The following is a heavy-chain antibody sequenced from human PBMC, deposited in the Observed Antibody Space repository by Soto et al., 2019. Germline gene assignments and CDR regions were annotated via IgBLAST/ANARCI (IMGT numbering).Heavy chain of an antibody. Sequence: EAQLVESGGDLVQPGGSLRLSCAASGFTVSNNYMSWVRQAPGKGLEWVLLIYSGGSTYYVDSVKGRFTISRDSSKNTLYLQMNSLRAEDTAMYYCAAYSHKGYWGQGTLVTVSS. D-gene: IGHD3-16*01. CDR3: AAYSHKGY. J-gene: IGHJ4*02. CDR1: GFTVSNNY. V-gene: IGHV3-66*01. CDR2: IYSGGST.